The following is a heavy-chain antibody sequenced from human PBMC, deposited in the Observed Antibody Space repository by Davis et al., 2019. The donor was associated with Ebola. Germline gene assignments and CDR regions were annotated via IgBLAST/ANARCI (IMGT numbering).Heavy chain of an antibody. CDR3: ASLPDI. V-gene: IGHV7-4-1*02. CDR2: INTETGNP. Sequence: AASVKVSCKASGYTFSNYAMNWVRQAPGQGLEWMGWINTETGNPTYAQGFTGRFVFSLDTSVSTAYLQINSLKNEDTAVYYCASLPDIWGQGTMVTVSS. J-gene: IGHJ3*02. CDR1: GYTFSNYA.